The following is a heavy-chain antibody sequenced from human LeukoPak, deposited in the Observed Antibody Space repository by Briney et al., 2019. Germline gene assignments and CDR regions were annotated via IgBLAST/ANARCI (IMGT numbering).Heavy chain of an antibody. D-gene: IGHD3-22*01. CDR3: ARDSYYDSSSI. V-gene: IGHV4-31*03. J-gene: IGHJ3*02. Sequence: PSQTLSLTRTVSGGSISSGGYYWSWIRQHPGKGLEWIGYIYYSGSTYYNPSLKSRVTISVDTSKKQFSLKLSSVTAADTAVYYCARDSYYDSSSIWGQGTMVTVSS. CDR1: GGSISSGGYY. CDR2: IYYSGST.